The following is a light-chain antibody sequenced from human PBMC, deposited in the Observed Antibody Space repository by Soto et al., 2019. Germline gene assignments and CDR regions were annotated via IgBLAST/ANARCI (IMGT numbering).Light chain of an antibody. J-gene: IGKJ1*01. CDR3: QQYANSPPM. V-gene: IGKV3-20*01. CDR2: GAS. CDR1: QSVSSRY. Sequence: EIVLTQSPGTLSLSPRERATLSCRASQSVSSRYLAWYQQKPGQAPRLLIYGASSRATGLPDRFSGSGSGPAATLTISRLVPDDFAVYYCQQYANSPPMFGQGTKVEIQ.